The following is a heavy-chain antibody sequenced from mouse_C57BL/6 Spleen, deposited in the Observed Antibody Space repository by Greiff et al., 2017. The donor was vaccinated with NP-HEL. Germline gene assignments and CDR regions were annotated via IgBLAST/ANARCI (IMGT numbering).Heavy chain of an antibody. CDR3: ARDSTTVVADGYFDV. D-gene: IGHD1-1*01. J-gene: IGHJ1*03. CDR2: ISSGSSTI. V-gene: IGHV5-17*01. Sequence: EVQRVESGGGLVKPGGSLKLSCAASGFTFSDYGMHWVRQAPEKGLEWVAYISSGSSTIYYADTVKGRFTISRDNAKNTLFLQMTSLRSEDTAMYYCARDSTTVVADGYFDVWGTGTTVTVSS. CDR1: GFTFSDYG.